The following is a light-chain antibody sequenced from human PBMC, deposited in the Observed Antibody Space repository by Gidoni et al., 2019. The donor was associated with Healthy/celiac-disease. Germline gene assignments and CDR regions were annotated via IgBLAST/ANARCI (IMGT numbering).Light chain of an antibody. CDR1: QSVSNSN. CDR3: QQYGSSPLVT. Sequence: EIVLTQSPGTLSLSPGARATLSCRASQSVSNSNLAWYQQKPGQPPRLLIYGASSRATDIPDRFSGSGSGTDFTLTISRLEPEDFGVYYCQQYGSSPLVTFGGGTMVEIK. V-gene: IGKV3-20*01. J-gene: IGKJ4*01. CDR2: GAS.